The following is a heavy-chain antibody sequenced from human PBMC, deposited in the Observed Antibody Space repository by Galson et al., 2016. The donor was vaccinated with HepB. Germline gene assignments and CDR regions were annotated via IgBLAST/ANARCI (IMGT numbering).Heavy chain of an antibody. CDR1: GFNFSNYI. J-gene: IGHJ6*03. V-gene: IGHV3-30*09. CDR2: ISNDGLNR. D-gene: IGHD3-3*01. CDR3: AKGVVRFLEWISYGGYYMDI. Sequence: SLRLSCAASGFNFSNYIIHWVRQTPGKGLEWVAVISNDGLNRYYADSVKGRFVISRDNFKNTLYLQPNSLRTDDTATYYCAKGVVRFLEWISYGGYYMDIWGKGTTVTVSS.